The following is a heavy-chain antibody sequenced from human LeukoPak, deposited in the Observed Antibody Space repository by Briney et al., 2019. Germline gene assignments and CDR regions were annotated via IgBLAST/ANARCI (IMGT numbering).Heavy chain of an antibody. CDR3: ARESRGDLYYYYYYMDV. D-gene: IGHD4-17*01. CDR1: GGSISSGSYY. Sequence: SETLSLTCTVSGGSISSGSYYWSWIRQPAGKGLEWIGRIYTSGSTNYNPSPKSRVTISVDTSKNQFSLKLSSVTAADTAVYYCARESRGDLYYYYYYMDVWGKGTTVTVSS. V-gene: IGHV4-61*02. CDR2: IYTSGST. J-gene: IGHJ6*03.